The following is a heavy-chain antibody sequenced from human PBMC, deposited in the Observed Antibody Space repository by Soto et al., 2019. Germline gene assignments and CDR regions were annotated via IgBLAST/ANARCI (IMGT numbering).Heavy chain of an antibody. J-gene: IGHJ4*02. Sequence: QLQLQESGPGLVKPSETLSLTCTVSGDSISSNNYYWGWIRQPPGKGLEWIGSMYHSGNTYHNPSLKSRVTIPVDTSKNQLSMNLRSVTAAVTAVYRCARHRGPTGPNYWGQGTLVTVSS. CDR3: ARHRGPTGPNY. CDR2: MYHSGNT. CDR1: GDSISSNNYY. D-gene: IGHD3-10*01. V-gene: IGHV4-39*01.